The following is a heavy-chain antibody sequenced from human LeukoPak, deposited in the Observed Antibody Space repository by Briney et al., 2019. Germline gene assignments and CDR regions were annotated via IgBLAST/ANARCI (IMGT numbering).Heavy chain of an antibody. D-gene: IGHD5-18*01. V-gene: IGHV1-8*01. CDR1: GYTFTSYD. CDR3: ARGTGYSYGYNY. Sequence: GASVKASCKASGYTFTSYDINWVRQATGQGLEWMGWMNPNSGNTGYAQKFQGRVTMTRNTSISTAYMELSSLRSEDTAVYHCARGTGYSYGYNYWGQGTLVTVSS. J-gene: IGHJ4*02. CDR2: MNPNSGNT.